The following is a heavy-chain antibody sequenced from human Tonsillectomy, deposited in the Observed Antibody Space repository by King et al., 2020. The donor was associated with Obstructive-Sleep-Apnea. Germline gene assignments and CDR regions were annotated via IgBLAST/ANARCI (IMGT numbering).Heavy chain of an antibody. V-gene: IGHV3-48*01. Sequence: VQLVESGGGLVQPGGSLRLSCAASGFTFSSYSMNWVRQAPGKGLEWVSYISSSSSTIYYADSVKGRFTISRDNAKNSLYLQMNSLRAEDTAVYYCARDNWNDVGYYYGMDVWGQGTTVTVSS. CDR1: GFTFSSYS. D-gene: IGHD1-1*01. J-gene: IGHJ6*02. CDR3: ARDNWNDVGYYYGMDV. CDR2: ISSSSSTI.